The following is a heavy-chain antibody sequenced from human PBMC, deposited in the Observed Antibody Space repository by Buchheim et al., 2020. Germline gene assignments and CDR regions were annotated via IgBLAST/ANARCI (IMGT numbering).Heavy chain of an antibody. CDR1: GFTFRNVW. D-gene: IGHD3-16*01. CDR2: MKSIADGGTT. V-gene: IGHV3-15*01. Sequence: DVQLVESGGGLVKPGGSLRLSCAASGFTFRNVWMSWVRQTPGKGLEWVGRMKSIADGGTTDYAAPVKGRFTIFRDDFKNMLFLQMNSLRTEDTAVYYCATEPYVWGNCRYSTNDYWGQG. CDR3: ATEPYVWGNCRYSTNDY. J-gene: IGHJ4*02.